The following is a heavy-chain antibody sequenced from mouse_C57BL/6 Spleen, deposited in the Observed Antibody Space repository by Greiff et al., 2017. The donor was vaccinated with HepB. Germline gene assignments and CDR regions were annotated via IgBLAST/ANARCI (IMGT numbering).Heavy chain of an antibody. CDR1: GYTFTSYW. D-gene: IGHD4-1*01. V-gene: IGHV1-52*01. J-gene: IGHJ4*01. Sequence: QVQLQQPGAELVRPGSSVKLSCKASGYTFTSYWMHWVKQRPIQGLEWIGNIDPSDSETHYNQKFKDKATLTVDKSSSTAYMQLSSLTSEDSAVYYCARGLGREAMDYWGKGTSVTVSS. CDR2: IDPSDSET. CDR3: ARGLGREAMDY.